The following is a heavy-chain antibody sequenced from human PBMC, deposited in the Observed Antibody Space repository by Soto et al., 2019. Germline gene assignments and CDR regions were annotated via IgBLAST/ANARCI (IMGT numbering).Heavy chain of an antibody. J-gene: IGHJ1*01. V-gene: IGHV1-18*04. CDR1: GYTFTSYG. Sequence: QVPLVQSGPDLKRPGASMKVSCKASGYTFTSYGISWVRQAPGQGLEWMAWISPLKGRTQYSQKAQGRVNLSTDTSSNTAYMEMTTLRVDDTAVYYCAMNYGDRPEYFKHWGQGTQVTVS. CDR3: AMNYGDRPEYFKH. CDR2: ISPLKGRT. D-gene: IGHD4-17*01.